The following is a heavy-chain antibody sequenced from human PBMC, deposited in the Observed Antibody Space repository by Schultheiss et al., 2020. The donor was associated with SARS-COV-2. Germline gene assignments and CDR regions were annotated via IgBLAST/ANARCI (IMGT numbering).Heavy chain of an antibody. CDR1: GGSFSGYY. Sequence: SQTLSLTCAVYGGSFSGYYWGWIRQPPGKGLEWIGYIYYSGSTYYNPSLKSRVTISVDTSKNQFSLKLSSVTAADTAVYYCARDTRITMVRGVIVYWGQGTLVTVSS. CDR2: IYYSGST. V-gene: IGHV4-34*01. CDR3: ARDTRITMVRGVIVY. D-gene: IGHD3-10*01. J-gene: IGHJ4*02.